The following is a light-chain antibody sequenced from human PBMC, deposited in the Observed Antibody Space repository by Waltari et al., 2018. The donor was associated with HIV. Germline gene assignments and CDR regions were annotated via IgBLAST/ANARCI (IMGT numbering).Light chain of an antibody. V-gene: IGLV2-14*03. CDR2: NVS. CDR1: SGDVRGYNF. Sequence: SALTQPASVSGSPGQSITISCSVTSGDVRGYNFFSCYQKHPGKPPKLIIYNVSSRPSGVSIRFSGSRSANTASLTISGLQVEDEADYFCSSYTSSGPRYVLFGGGTRLTVL. J-gene: IGLJ3*02. CDR3: SSYTSSGPRYVL.